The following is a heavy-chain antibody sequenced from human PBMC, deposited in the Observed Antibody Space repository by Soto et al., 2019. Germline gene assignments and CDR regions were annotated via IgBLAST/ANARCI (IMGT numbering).Heavy chain of an antibody. CDR3: ARDKAGYSYGSHFDY. V-gene: IGHV5-51*01. CDR1: GYSFTGYW. CDR2: IYPGDSDT. Sequence: PGESLKISCKGSGYSFTGYWIGWVRQMPGKGLEWMGIIYPGDSDTRYSPSFQGQVTISADKSISTAYLQWSSLKASDTAMYYCARDKAGYSYGSHFDYWGQGTLVTVSS. D-gene: IGHD5-18*01. J-gene: IGHJ4*02.